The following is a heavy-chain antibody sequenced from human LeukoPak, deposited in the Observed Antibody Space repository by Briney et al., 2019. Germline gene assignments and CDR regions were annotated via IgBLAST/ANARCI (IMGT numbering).Heavy chain of an antibody. CDR2: INPSGGST. V-gene: IGHV1-46*01. J-gene: IGHJ4*02. D-gene: IGHD2-15*01. Sequence: SSVKVSCKASGYTFTSYYMHWVRQAPGQGLEWMGIINPSGGSTSYAQKFQGRATMTRDTSTSTVYMELSSLRSEDTAVYYCARDDIVVANFDYWGQGTLVTVSS. CDR3: ARDDIVVANFDY. CDR1: GYTFTSYY.